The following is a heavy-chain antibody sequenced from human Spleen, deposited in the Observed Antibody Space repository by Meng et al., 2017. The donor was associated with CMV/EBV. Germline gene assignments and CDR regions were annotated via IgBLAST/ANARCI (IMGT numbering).Heavy chain of an antibody. CDR1: GFTFSSYG. CDR3: AKEYYDVWSAHRGVDV. J-gene: IGHJ6*01. V-gene: IGHV3-30*02. Sequence: GESLKISCAASGFTFSSYGMHWVRQAPGKGLEGVAFIRYDGSNKYYADSVEGRFTISRDNSKNTLYLQMNSLRAEETAVYYCAKEYYDVWSAHRGVDVGGQGTAVTVSS. D-gene: IGHD3-3*01. CDR2: IRYDGSNK.